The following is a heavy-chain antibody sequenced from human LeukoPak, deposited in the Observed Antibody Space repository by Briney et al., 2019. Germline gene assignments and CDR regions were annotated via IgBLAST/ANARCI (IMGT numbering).Heavy chain of an antibody. CDR2: INPNSGGT. D-gene: IGHD5-12*01. CDR3: ARRLSHIVATIRRNDAFDI. J-gene: IGHJ3*02. Sequence: GASVKVSCKASGYTFTAYYIHWVRQAPGQGLEWMGWINPNSGGTEYAQKFQGRVTLTRDTSISTAYMELSRLRSDDTAVYYCARRLSHIVATIRRNDAFDIWGQGTMVTVSS. CDR1: GYTFTAYY. V-gene: IGHV1-2*02.